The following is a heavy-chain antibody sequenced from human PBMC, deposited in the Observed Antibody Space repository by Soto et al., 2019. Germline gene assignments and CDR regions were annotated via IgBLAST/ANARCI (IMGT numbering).Heavy chain of an antibody. J-gene: IGHJ6*03. CDR2: MKPNSGGT. V-gene: IGHV1-2*04. CDR3: ERGIEPEGYYYMDV. D-gene: IGHD2-2*01. Sequence: AAGKVSCKASGYTFTGDCMHWVGQAPGQGLEWMGWMKPNSGGTNYAQKFQGWVTMTRDTYISTAYLELSRQRSEHKAVYFCERGIEPEGYYYMDVWGKGTTVTVSS. CDR1: GYTFTGDC.